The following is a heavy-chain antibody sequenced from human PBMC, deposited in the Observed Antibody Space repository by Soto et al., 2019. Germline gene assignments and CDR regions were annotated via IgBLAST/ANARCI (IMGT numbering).Heavy chain of an antibody. Sequence: EVQLVESGGGLVQPGGSLRLSCAASEFTFNNYWMHWVRQVPGKGLEWVSRINTDGSTTNYADSVMGRFTISRDNADNTVYLQMNSLTAEDTAVYYCAIGIYLKYGLDVWGQGATVTVSS. CDR3: AIGIYLKYGLDV. CDR1: EFTFNNYW. CDR2: INTDGSTT. D-gene: IGHD3-16*02. V-gene: IGHV3-74*01. J-gene: IGHJ6*02.